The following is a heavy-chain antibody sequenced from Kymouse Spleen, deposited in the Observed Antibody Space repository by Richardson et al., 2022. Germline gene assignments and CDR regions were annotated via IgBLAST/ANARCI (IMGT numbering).Heavy chain of an antibody. CDR2: ISWNSGSI. CDR1: GFTFDDYA. D-gene: IGHD7-27*02. CDR3: AKDNWNPLTGDWRYFDY. V-gene: IGHV3-9*01. J-gene: IGHJ4*02. Sequence: EVQLVESGGGLVQPGRSLRLSCAASGFTFDDYAMHWVRQAPGKGLEWVSGISWNSGSIGYADSVKGRFTISRDNAKNSLYLQMNSLRAEDTALYYCAKDNWNPLTGDWRYFDYWGQGTLVTVSS.